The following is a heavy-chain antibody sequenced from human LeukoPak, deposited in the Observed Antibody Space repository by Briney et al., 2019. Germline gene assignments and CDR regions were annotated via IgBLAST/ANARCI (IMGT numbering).Heavy chain of an antibody. V-gene: IGHV3-30*03. CDR3: ARITMVRGNHDAFDI. CDR2: ISYDGSNK. D-gene: IGHD3-10*01. Sequence: GGSLRLSCAASGFTFSSYGMHWVRQAPGKGLEWVAVISYDGSNKYYADSVKGRFTISRDNSKNTLYLQMNSLRAEDTAVYYCARITMVRGNHDAFDIWGQGTMVTVSS. CDR1: GFTFSSYG. J-gene: IGHJ3*02.